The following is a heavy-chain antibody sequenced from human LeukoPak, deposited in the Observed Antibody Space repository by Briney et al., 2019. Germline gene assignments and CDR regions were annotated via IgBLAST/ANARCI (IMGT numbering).Heavy chain of an antibody. CDR2: IYHSGST. V-gene: IGHV4-38-2*02. Sequence: SETLSLTCTVSGYSISSGYYWGWIRQPPGKGLEWIGSIYHSGSTYYNPSLKSRVTISVDASKNQFSLKLSSVTAADTAVYYCARVYDTYYFDYWGQGTLVTVSS. CDR3: ARVYDTYYFDY. D-gene: IGHD2/OR15-2a*01. CDR1: GYSISSGYY. J-gene: IGHJ4*02.